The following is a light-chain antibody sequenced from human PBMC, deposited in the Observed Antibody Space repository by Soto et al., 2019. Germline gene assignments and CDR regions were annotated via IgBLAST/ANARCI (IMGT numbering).Light chain of an antibody. CDR2: DAS. CDR1: QSVNRY. Sequence: IVLTQSPATLSLSPGERATLSCRASQSVNRYFAWYQQKPGQPPRLLIYDASTRAPGIPARFSGSGSGTDFTLTISSLEPEDFAVYYCQQRSDWPSTFGGGTKVDIK. J-gene: IGKJ4*01. V-gene: IGKV3-11*01. CDR3: QQRSDWPST.